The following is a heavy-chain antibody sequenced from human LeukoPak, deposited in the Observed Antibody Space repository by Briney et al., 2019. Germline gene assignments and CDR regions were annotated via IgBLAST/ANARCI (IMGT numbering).Heavy chain of an antibody. D-gene: IGHD2-8*01. CDR2: IMQNGRET. CDR1: GFPFTNNW. J-gene: IGHJ6*02. V-gene: IGHV3-7*04. CDR3: ARARYCANPVCHIGGGLDV. Sequence: GGSLRLSCAASGFPFTNNWMTWVRQAPGKGLEWVATIMQNGRETYYVESVKGRFTISRDNARDSVYLQMTFLTAEDAAVYYFARARYCANPVCHIGGGLDVWGPGTTVTVSS.